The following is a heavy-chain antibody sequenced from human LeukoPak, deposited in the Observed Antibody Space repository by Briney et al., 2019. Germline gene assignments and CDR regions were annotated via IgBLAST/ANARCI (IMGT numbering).Heavy chain of an antibody. CDR2: INPNSGGT. CDR3: AREGAYIGGSYPFDY. D-gene: IGHD1-26*01. CDR1: GYTFTGYY. Sequence: ASVKVSCKASGYTFTGYYMHWVRQAPGQGLEWMGWINPNSGGTNYAQKFQGRVTMTRDTSISTAYMELNSLRSEDMAVYYCAREGAYIGGSYPFDYWGQGTLVTVSS. J-gene: IGHJ4*02. V-gene: IGHV1-2*02.